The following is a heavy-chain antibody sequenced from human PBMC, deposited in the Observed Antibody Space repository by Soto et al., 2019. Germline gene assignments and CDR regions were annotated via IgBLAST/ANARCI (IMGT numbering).Heavy chain of an antibody. D-gene: IGHD6-13*01. V-gene: IGHV1-69*13. Sequence: SVKVSCKASGGTFSSYAISWVRQAPGQGLEWMGGIIPIFGTANYAQKFQGRVTITADESTSTAYMELSSLRSEDTAVYYCARRGEGPIAAAGTWDYYYYYGMDVWGQGTTVTVSS. J-gene: IGHJ6*02. CDR1: GGTFSSYA. CDR3: ARRGEGPIAAAGTWDYYYYYGMDV. CDR2: IIPIFGTA.